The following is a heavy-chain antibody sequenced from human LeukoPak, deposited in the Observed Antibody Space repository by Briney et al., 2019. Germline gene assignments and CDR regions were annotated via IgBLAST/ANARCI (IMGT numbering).Heavy chain of an antibody. CDR1: GYTLTSYG. Sequence: ASVKVSCKASGYTLTSYGISWVRQAPGQGLEWMGWISAYNGNTNYAQKLQGRVTMTTDTSTSTAYMELRSLRSDDTAVYYCARDYEGSTSYYYYYGMDVWGQGTTVTVSS. D-gene: IGHD2-2*01. J-gene: IGHJ6*02. CDR2: ISAYNGNT. V-gene: IGHV1-18*01. CDR3: ARDYEGSTSYYYYYGMDV.